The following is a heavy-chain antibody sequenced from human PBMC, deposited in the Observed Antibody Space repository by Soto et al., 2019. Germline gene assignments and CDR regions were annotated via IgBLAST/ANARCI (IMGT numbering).Heavy chain of an antibody. J-gene: IGHJ4*02. CDR2: ISAYNGNT. V-gene: IGHV1-18*01. CDR1: GYTFTSYG. Sequence: ASVKVSCKASGYTFTSYGISWVRQAPGQGLEWVGWISAYNGNTNSAQKLQGRVTMTTDTSTSTAYMELRSMRSDDTAVYYCASDRGTYYDYVWGSYRYPFDYWGQGTLVTVSS. CDR3: ASDRGTYYDYVWGSYRYPFDY. D-gene: IGHD3-16*02.